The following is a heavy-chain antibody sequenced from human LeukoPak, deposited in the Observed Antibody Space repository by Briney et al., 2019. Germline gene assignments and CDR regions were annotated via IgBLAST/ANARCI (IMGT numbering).Heavy chain of an antibody. CDR1: GFTFDNFN. Sequence: GGSLRLSCVASGFTFDNFNMNWVRQAPGKGLEWVANIHQDGNERYYVDSVRGRFTISRDNAKNSLYLQMKSLRAEDTAVYYCARADLLTIFGVAVTYYLEYWGQGTLVTVSS. CDR2: IHQDGNER. CDR3: ARADLLTIFGVAVTYYLEY. V-gene: IGHV3-7*01. J-gene: IGHJ4*02. D-gene: IGHD3-3*01.